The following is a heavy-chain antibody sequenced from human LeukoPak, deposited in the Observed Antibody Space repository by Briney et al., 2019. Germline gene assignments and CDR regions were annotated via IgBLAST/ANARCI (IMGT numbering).Heavy chain of an antibody. Sequence: ASVKVSCKASGYTFTSCDINWVRQATGQGLEWMGWMNPNSGNTGYAQKFQGRVTMTRNTSISTAYMELSSLRSEDTAVYYCARGGVYGGNLDYWGQGTLVTVSS. V-gene: IGHV1-8*01. CDR3: ARGGVYGGNLDY. CDR1: GYTFTSCD. CDR2: MNPNSGNT. J-gene: IGHJ4*02. D-gene: IGHD4-23*01.